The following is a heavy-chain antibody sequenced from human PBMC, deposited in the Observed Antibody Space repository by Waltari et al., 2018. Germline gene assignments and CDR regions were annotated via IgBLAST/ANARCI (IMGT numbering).Heavy chain of an antibody. D-gene: IGHD2-15*01. CDR1: GFTFNNYA. CDR2: ITHSASYT. J-gene: IGHJ5*02. Sequence: EVQLLESGGGLVQPGGSLRLSCAASGFTFNNYAMTRVLQAPGKGPEWVSSITHSASYTYYRDSVKGRFTISRDNSESTLYLQMNNLRAEDTAIYYCAKDSCEGRGGGSCYNPWGQGTLVTVSS. CDR3: AKDSCEGRGGGSCYNP. V-gene: IGHV3-23*01.